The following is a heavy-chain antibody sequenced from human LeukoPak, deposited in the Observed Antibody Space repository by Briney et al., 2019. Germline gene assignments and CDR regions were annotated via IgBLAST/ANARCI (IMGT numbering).Heavy chain of an antibody. Sequence: PSETLSLTCTVSGGSISSYYWSWIRRPPGKGLEWIGYIYYSGSTNYDPSLKSRVTISVDTSKNQFSLKLSSVTAADTAVYYCARAPRHYDFWSGYYPRKDYYYYYYMDVWGKGTTVTVSS. CDR2: IYYSGST. J-gene: IGHJ6*03. V-gene: IGHV4-59*01. D-gene: IGHD3-3*01. CDR1: GGSISSYY. CDR3: ARAPRHYDFWSGYYPRKDYYYYYYMDV.